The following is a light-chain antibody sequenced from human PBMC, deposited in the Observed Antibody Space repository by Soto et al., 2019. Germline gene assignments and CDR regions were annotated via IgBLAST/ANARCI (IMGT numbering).Light chain of an antibody. CDR3: TSYGGSNNVV. J-gene: IGLJ2*01. V-gene: IGLV2-8*01. Sequence: QSALTQPPSASGSLGQSVTISCTGSSSDVGAYNYVSWYQQHPDKAPKLIIYDVTKRPSGVPDRFSGSKSGNTASLTVSGLQAEDETNYYCTSYGGSNNVVFGGGTKLTVL. CDR2: DVT. CDR1: SSDVGAYNY.